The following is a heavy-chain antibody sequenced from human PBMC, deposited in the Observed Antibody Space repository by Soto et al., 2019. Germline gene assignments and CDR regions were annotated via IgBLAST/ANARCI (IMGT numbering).Heavy chain of an antibody. CDR1: GFTFSSYA. D-gene: IGHD4-17*01. CDR2: ISGSGGST. Sequence: PGGSLRLSCAASGFTFSSYAMSWVRQAPGKGLEWVSAISGSGGSTYYADSVKGRFTISRDNSKNTLYLQMNSLRAEDTAVYYCARSPTVTRVKYYFDYWGQGTLVTVSS. CDR3: ARSPTVTRVKYYFDY. J-gene: IGHJ4*02. V-gene: IGHV3-23*01.